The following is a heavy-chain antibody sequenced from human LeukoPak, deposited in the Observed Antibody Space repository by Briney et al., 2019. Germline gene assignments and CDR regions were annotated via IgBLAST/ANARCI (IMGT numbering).Heavy chain of an antibody. CDR1: GYTFTSYA. CDR2: INGGSDNA. Sequence: ASVKVSCKASGYTFTSYAMHWVRQAPGQRLEWMGWINGGSDNAKYLQKFQGRVTISRDTSASTAYMELSSLRSEDTAVYYCARSLGSHNLDYWGQGTLVTVSS. V-gene: IGHV1-3*01. D-gene: IGHD3-10*01. J-gene: IGHJ4*02. CDR3: ARSLGSHNLDY.